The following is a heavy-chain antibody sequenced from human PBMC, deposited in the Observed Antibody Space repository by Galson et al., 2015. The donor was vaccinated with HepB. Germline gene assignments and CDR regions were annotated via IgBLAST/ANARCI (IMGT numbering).Heavy chain of an antibody. D-gene: IGHD6-13*01. CDR3: AQLGTGY. Sequence: LRLSCAASGFSIRRHSMNWVRQAPGKGLEWVSVIHGGNDKYCAQSPEGRVTIYRDDSINTLFLQRNSLRVEDTAVYYCAQLGTGYWGQGALVAVSS. V-gene: IGHV3-53*01. J-gene: IGHJ4*02. CDR2: IHGGNDK. CDR1: GFSIRRHS.